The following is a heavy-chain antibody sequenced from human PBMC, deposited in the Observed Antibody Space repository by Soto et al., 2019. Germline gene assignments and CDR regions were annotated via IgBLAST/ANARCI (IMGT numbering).Heavy chain of an antibody. Sequence: GASVKVSCKASGGTFSSYAISWVRQAPGQGLAWMGGIIPIFGTANYAQKFQGRVTITADKSTSTAYMELSSLRSEDTAVYYCARVVGSSSSYYYYGMDVWGQGTTVIVYS. J-gene: IGHJ6*02. V-gene: IGHV1-69*06. D-gene: IGHD6-6*01. CDR3: ARVVGSSSSYYYYGMDV. CDR2: IIPIFGTA. CDR1: GGTFSSYA.